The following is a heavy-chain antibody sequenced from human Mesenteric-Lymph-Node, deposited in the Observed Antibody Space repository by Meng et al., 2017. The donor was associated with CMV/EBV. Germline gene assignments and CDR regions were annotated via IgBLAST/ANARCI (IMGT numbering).Heavy chain of an antibody. V-gene: IGHV3-21*01. D-gene: IGHD4-11*01. Sequence: GESLKISCAASGFTFSSYSMNWVRQAPGKGLEWVSSISSSSSYIYYADSVKGRFTISRDNAKNSLYLQMNSLRAEDTAVYYCARDDYSNPFDYWGQGTLVTVSS. CDR3: ARDDYSNPFDY. J-gene: IGHJ4*02. CDR2: ISSSSSYI. CDR1: GFTFSSYS.